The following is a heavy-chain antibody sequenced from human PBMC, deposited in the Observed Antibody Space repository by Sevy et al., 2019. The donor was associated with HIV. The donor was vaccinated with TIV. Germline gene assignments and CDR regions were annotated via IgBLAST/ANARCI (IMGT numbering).Heavy chain of an antibody. Sequence: GGSLRLSCAASGFTFSSYAMSWVRQAPGKGLEWVSAISGSGGSTYYADSVKGRFTISRDNSQNTLYLHMNSLRAEDTDVYYCAKGNYDSSSWYVYESDYWGQGTLVTVSS. J-gene: IGHJ4*02. CDR3: AKGNYDSSSWYVYESDY. CDR1: GFTFSSYA. CDR2: ISGSGGST. D-gene: IGHD6-13*01. V-gene: IGHV3-23*01.